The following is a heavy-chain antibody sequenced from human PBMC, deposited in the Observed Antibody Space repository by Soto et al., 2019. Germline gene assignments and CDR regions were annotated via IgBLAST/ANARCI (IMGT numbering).Heavy chain of an antibody. CDR2: IYYSGST. CDR3: ARQGYGSGSNTTYYYYYGMDV. J-gene: IGHJ6*02. D-gene: IGHD3-10*01. CDR1: GGSISSSSSY. V-gene: IGHV4-39*01. Sequence: SETLSLTCTVSGGSISSSSSYWGWIRQPPGKGLEWIGSIYYSGSTYYNPSLKSRVTISVDTSKNQFSLKLSSVTAADTAVYYCARQGYGSGSNTTYYYYYGMDVWGQGTTVT.